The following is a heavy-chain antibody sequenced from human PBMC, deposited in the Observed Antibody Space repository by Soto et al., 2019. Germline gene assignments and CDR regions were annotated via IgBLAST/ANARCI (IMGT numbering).Heavy chain of an antibody. J-gene: IGHJ4*02. D-gene: IGHD3-22*01. CDR2: INGDGSII. CDR3: AKDTYYYDRSGYYTYDH. V-gene: IGHV3-74*01. CDR1: GFTFSSYL. Sequence: PGGSLRLSCAASGFTFSSYLMHWVRQAPGKGLVWVSRINGDGSIINYADSVKGRFTISRDNSRNTLDLQMNSLRAEDTAVYYCAKDTYYYDRSGYYTYDHWGQGTQVTVSS.